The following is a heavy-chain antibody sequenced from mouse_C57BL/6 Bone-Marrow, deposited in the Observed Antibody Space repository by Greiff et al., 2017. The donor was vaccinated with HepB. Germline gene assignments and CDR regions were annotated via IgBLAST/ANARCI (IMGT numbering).Heavy chain of an antibody. D-gene: IGHD2-5*01. Sequence: VKLQQSGAELVRPGASVKLSCKASGYTFTDYYINWVKQRPGQGLEWIARIYPGSGNTYYNEKFKGKATLTAEKSSSTAYMQLSSLTSEDSAVYFCARGGYSNYDYAMDYWGQGTSVTVSS. CDR3: ARGGYSNYDYAMDY. V-gene: IGHV1-76*01. CDR2: IYPGSGNT. CDR1: GYTFTDYY. J-gene: IGHJ4*01.